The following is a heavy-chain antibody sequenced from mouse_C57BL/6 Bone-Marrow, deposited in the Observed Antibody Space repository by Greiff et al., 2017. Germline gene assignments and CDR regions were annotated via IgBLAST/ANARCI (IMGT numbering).Heavy chain of an antibody. CDR3: ARVGVVYYDYDWFAY. CDR1: GYTFTSYG. V-gene: IGHV1-81*01. D-gene: IGHD2-4*01. J-gene: IGHJ3*01. Sequence: QVQLQQSGAELARPGASVKLSCKASGYTFTSYGISWVKQRTGQGLEWIGEIYPRSGNTYYNEKFKGKATLTADKSSSTAYMELRSLTSEDSAVYFCARVGVVYYDYDWFAYWGQGTLVTVSA. CDR2: IYPRSGNT.